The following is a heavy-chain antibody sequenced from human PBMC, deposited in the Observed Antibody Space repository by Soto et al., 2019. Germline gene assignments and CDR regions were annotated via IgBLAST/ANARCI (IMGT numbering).Heavy chain of an antibody. V-gene: IGHV3-7*05. D-gene: IGHD6-13*01. CDR1: GFIFRSYW. CDR2: IMQDGSEQ. CDR3: ARYGSSRYDFAF. J-gene: IGHJ4*02. Sequence: EVQLVESGGGLVQPGGSLTLSCAASGFIFRSYWMSWVRQAPGKGLEWVAKIMQDGSEQYYVDSVKGRFIISRDNAKNSLFLQMNSLTAEDTAVYYCARYGSSRYDFAFWGQGTLVTVSS.